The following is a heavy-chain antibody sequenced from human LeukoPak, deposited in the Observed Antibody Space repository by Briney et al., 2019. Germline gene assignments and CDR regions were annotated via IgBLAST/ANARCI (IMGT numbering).Heavy chain of an antibody. Sequence: SVKVSCKASGDTFIPYTFSWVRQAPGQGLEWIGRIIPSLDVANYAQKFQGRVTLSVDRGTATTYMEVTSLRSEDTAIYYCARDHCSPGTCLGGHWGQGTLVTVSS. V-gene: IGHV1-69*04. CDR2: IIPSLDVA. D-gene: IGHD2-15*01. CDR3: ARDHCSPGTCLGGH. J-gene: IGHJ4*02. CDR1: GDTFIPYT.